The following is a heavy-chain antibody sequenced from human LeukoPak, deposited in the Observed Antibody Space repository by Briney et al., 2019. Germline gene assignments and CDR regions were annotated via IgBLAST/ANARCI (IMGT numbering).Heavy chain of an antibody. J-gene: IGHJ4*02. D-gene: IGHD5-18*01. CDR1: GFTFSSYG. CDR2: VSYDGSNK. V-gene: IGHV3-30*18. Sequence: PGRSLRLSCAASGFTFSSYGMHWVRQAPGKGLEWVAVVSYDGSNKYYADSVRGRFTISRDNSKNTLYLQMNSLRAEDTAVYYCAKDYGAMVTGLARWGQGTLVTVSS. CDR3: AKDYGAMVTGLAR.